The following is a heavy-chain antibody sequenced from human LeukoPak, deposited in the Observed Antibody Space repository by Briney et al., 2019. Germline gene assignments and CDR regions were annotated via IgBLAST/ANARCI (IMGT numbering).Heavy chain of an antibody. D-gene: IGHD3-22*01. CDR1: GFTFSSYS. CDR3: ARVLHKRNYDSSVYYGY. Sequence: PGGSLRLSCAASGFTFSSYSMNWVRQAPGKGLEWVSYISSSSTTIYYAGSVKGRFTISRDNAKNSLYLQMNSLRAEDTGVYYCARVLHKRNYDSSVYYGYWGQGTLVTVSS. CDR2: ISSSSTTI. J-gene: IGHJ4*02. V-gene: IGHV3-48*01.